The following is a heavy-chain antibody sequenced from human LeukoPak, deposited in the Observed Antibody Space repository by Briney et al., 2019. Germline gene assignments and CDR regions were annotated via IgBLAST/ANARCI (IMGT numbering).Heavy chain of an antibody. J-gene: IGHJ4*02. D-gene: IGHD5-18*01. Sequence: SETLSLTCTVSGGSISSSSYYWGWIRQPPGKGLEWIGSIYYSGSTYYNPSLKSRVTISVDTSKNQFSLKLSSVTAADTAVYYCARHGPTWIQLDHLKREYDYWGQGTLVTVSS. CDR3: ARHGPTWIQLDHLKREYDY. CDR2: IYYSGST. V-gene: IGHV4-39*01. CDR1: GGSISSSSYY.